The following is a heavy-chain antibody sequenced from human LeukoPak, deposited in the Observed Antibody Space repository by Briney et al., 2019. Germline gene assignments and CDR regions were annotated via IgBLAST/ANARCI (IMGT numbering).Heavy chain of an antibody. Sequence: PGGSLRLSCAASGFTFSTYWMTWVRQAPGKGLEWVANIKQDGSEKYYVDSVKGRFTISRDNAKNSLYLQTNSLRAEDTAVYYCASAGPAKYSSSSRVDYWGQGTLVTVSS. J-gene: IGHJ4*02. CDR3: ASAGPAKYSSSSRVDY. D-gene: IGHD6-6*01. V-gene: IGHV3-7*01. CDR2: IKQDGSEK. CDR1: GFTFSTYW.